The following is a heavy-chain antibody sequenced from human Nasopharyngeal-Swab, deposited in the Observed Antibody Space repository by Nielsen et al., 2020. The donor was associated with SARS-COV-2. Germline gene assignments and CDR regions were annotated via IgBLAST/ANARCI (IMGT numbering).Heavy chain of an antibody. Sequence: ASVKVSCKASGSTFTSYDITGVRQAPGKGLEGRGWMNPNSGNKGNAQKFQGRVTMTRNTSISTAYMELSSLRSEDTAVYYYARHPITIFGVVIDYYYSGMDVWGQGTTVTVSS. CDR2: MNPNSGNK. V-gene: IGHV1-8*01. J-gene: IGHJ6*02. CDR1: GSTFTSYD. D-gene: IGHD3-3*01. CDR3: ARHPITIFGVVIDYYYSGMDV.